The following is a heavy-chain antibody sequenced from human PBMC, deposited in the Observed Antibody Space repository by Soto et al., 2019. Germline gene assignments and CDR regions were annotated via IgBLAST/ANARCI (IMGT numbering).Heavy chain of an antibody. V-gene: IGHV4-31*03. D-gene: IGHD3-16*01. J-gene: IGHJ6*02. CDR3: ARGFYVDYYYGMDV. Sequence: SETLSLTCTVSGRSISSAGYYWRWFLLLPGMGLYWIGYIYYSGSTYYNPSLKSRVTISVDTSKNQFSLKLSSVTAADTAVYYCARGFYVDYYYGMDVWGQGTTVT. CDR2: IYYSGST. CDR1: GRSISSAGYY.